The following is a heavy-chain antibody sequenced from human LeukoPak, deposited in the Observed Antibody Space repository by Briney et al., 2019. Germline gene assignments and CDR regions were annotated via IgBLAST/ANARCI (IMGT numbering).Heavy chain of an antibody. V-gene: IGHV4-59*12. CDR3: AREKVTGSNHANIRYDI. CDR1: GVTISGYY. J-gene: IGHJ3*02. CDR2: IFGGGSS. D-gene: IGHD1-26*01. Sequence: AETLSLTCTVSGVTISGYYLTWIRQPPGKGLEWIGGIFGGGSSNYNPSLKGRLTISVDTSKNQLSLKLTTATAADTAVYYCAREKVTGSNHANIRYDIWGQGTMVTVSS.